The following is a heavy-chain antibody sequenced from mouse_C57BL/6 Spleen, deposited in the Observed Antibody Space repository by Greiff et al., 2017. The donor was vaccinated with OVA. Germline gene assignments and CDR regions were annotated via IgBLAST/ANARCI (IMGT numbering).Heavy chain of an antibody. D-gene: IGHD2-4*01. CDR1: GYTFTSYW. Sequence: QVQLKQPGAELVKPGASVKLSCKASGYTFTSYWMHWVKQRPGRGLEWIGRIDPNSGGTKYNEKFKSKATLTVDKPSSTAYMQLSSLTSEDSAVYYCARRVDFGYWYFDVWGTGTTVTVSS. V-gene: IGHV1-72*01. CDR2: IDPNSGGT. J-gene: IGHJ1*03. CDR3: ARRVDFGYWYFDV.